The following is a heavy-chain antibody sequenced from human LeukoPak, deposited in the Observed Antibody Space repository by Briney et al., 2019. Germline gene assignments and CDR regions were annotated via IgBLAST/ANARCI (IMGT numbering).Heavy chain of an antibody. CDR1: GFTVGSNY. D-gene: IGHD1-26*01. CDR2: MYSGGST. V-gene: IGHV3-66*01. Sequence: GGSLRLSYAASGFTVGSNYMSWVRQAPGRGLEWVSVMYSGGSTYYADSVKGRFTISRDNSKNTLHLQMNSLRGEDTAVYYCARGGSYLSAFDIWGQGTMVTVSS. CDR3: ARGGSYLSAFDI. J-gene: IGHJ3*02.